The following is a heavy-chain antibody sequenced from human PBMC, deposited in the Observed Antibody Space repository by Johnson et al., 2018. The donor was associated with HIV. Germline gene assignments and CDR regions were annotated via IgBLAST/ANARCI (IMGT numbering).Heavy chain of an antibody. CDR3: AREYDAFDI. CDR1: GFTFSSYA. CDR2: ISYDGSDK. Sequence: QVQLVESGGGVVQPGRSLRLSCAASGFTFSSYAMHWVRQAPGKGLEWVAVISYDGSDKYYAASVKGRFTISRDSSKNTLYLQMNSLRADDTAVYYCAREYDAFDIWGQGTMVTVSS. V-gene: IGHV3-30*04. J-gene: IGHJ3*02.